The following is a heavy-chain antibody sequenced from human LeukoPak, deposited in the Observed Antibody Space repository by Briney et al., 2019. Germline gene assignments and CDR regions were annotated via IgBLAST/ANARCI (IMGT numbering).Heavy chain of an antibody. CDR1: GGSISSSSYY. V-gene: IGHV4-39*01. CDR3: ARRPYSSSSGLATYMDV. J-gene: IGHJ6*03. CDR2: IFHSGST. D-gene: IGHD6-6*01. Sequence: SETPSLTCTVSGGSISSSSYYWGWIRQPPGKGLEWIGTIFHSGSTYYNPSLKSRVTISVDTSKNQFSLKLSSVTAADTAVYYCARRPYSSSSGLATYMDVWGKGTTVTVSS.